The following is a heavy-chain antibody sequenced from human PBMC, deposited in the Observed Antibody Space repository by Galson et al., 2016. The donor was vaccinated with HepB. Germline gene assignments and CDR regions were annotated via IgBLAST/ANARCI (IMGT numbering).Heavy chain of an antibody. CDR3: ATSGSAGTRILAY. D-gene: IGHD2/OR15-2a*01. CDR2: ISPNRGGT. V-gene: IGHV1-2*02. J-gene: IGHJ4*02. Sequence: SVKVSRKASGSTFIDYYVHWVRQAPGERPEWLGWISPNRGGTDFPQKFQGRVTMTRDTSISAAFMELTSLTSGDTAVYYCATSGSAGTRILAYWGQGTLVTVSS. CDR1: GSTFIDYY.